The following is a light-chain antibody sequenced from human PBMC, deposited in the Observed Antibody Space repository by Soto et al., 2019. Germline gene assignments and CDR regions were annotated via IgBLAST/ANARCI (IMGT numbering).Light chain of an antibody. CDR1: SRDVGGYNY. CDR3: SSYTSSSTLV. Sequence: QSALTQPASVSGSPGQSITISCTGPSRDVGGYNYVSWYQRHPGKAPKPMIDDVSNRPSGVSNRFSGSKSGNTASLTISGLQAEDEADYYCSSYTSSSTLVFGTGTKVTVL. V-gene: IGLV2-14*01. J-gene: IGLJ1*01. CDR2: DVS.